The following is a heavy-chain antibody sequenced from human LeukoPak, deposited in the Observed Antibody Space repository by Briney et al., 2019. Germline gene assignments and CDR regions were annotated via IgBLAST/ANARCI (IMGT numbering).Heavy chain of an antibody. V-gene: IGHV3-33*01. CDR2: IWYDGSNK. Sequence: GRSLRLSCAASGFTFSNYGMHWVRQAPGKGLEWVAVIWYDGSNKYYADSVKGRFTISRDNSKNTLYLQMNSLRAEDTAVYYCARVNYDILTGYYSEFDYWGQGTLVTVSS. CDR3: ARVNYDILTGYYSEFDY. D-gene: IGHD3-9*01. J-gene: IGHJ4*02. CDR1: GFTFSNYG.